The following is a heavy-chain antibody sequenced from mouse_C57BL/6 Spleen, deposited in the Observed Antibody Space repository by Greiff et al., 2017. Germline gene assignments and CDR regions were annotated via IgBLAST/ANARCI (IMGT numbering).Heavy chain of an antibody. D-gene: IGHD3-2*02. V-gene: IGHV1-59*01. CDR3: ARGDSSGYGGYFDY. CDR2: IDPSDSYT. Sequence: QVQLQQPGAELVRPGTSVKLSCKASGYTFTSYGMHWVKRRPGQGLEWIGVIDPSDSYTNYNQKFKGKATLTVDTSSSTAYMQLSSLTSEDSAVYYGARGDSSGYGGYFDYWGQGTTLTVSS. CDR1: GYTFTSYG. J-gene: IGHJ2*01.